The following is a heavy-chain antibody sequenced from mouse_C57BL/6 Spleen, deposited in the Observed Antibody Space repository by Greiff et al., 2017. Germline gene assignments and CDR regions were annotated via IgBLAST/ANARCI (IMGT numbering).Heavy chain of an antibody. CDR2: IDPNSGGT. CDR1: GYTFTSYW. Sequence: QVQLQQPGAELVKPGASVKLSCKASGYTFTSYWMHWVKQRPGRGLEWIGRIDPNSGGTKYNEKFKSKATLTVNKPSSTAYMQLSSLTSEVSAVYYCARNSYYYGSTLYYFDYWGQGTTLTVSS. D-gene: IGHD1-1*01. J-gene: IGHJ2*01. CDR3: ARNSYYYGSTLYYFDY. V-gene: IGHV1-72*01.